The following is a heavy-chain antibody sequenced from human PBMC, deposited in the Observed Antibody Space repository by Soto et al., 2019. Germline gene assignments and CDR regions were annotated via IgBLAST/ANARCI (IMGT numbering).Heavy chain of an antibody. CDR2: ISYDGSNK. CDR3: AKDWQQWVHYYGMDV. CDR1: GFTFSSYG. Sequence: QVQLVESGGGVVQPGRSLRLSCAASGFTFSSYGMLWVRQAPGKGLEWVAVISYDGSNKYYADSVKGRFTISRDNSKNTLYLQMNSLRAEDTAVYYCAKDWQQWVHYYGMDVWGQGTTVTVSS. D-gene: IGHD6-19*01. V-gene: IGHV3-30*18. J-gene: IGHJ6*02.